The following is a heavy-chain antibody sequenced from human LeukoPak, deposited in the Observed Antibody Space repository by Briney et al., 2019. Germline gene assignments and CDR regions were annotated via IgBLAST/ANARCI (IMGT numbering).Heavy chain of an antibody. CDR2: IYTSGST. D-gene: IGHD3-3*01. V-gene: IGHV4-4*07. Sequence: SETLPLTCTVSGGSISSYYWSWIRQPAGKGLEWIGRIYTSGSTNYNPSLKSRVTISVDTSKKQFSLKLTSVTAADTAVYYCARAPVYDFWSGYYIDAFGIWGQGTMVTVSS. CDR3: ARAPVYDFWSGYYIDAFGI. J-gene: IGHJ3*02. CDR1: GGSISSYY.